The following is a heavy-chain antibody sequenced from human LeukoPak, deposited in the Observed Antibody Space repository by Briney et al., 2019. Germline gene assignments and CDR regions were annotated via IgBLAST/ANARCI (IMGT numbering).Heavy chain of an antibody. J-gene: IGHJ5*02. Sequence: SEPLSLTCAVYGGSFSGYYWSWIRQPPGKGLEWIGEINHSGSTNYNPSLKSRVTISVDTSKNQFSLKLSSVTAADTAVYYCARGRGSGWYNWFDPWGQGTLVTVSS. CDR2: INHSGST. D-gene: IGHD6-19*01. V-gene: IGHV4-34*01. CDR3: ARGRGSGWYNWFDP. CDR1: GGSFSGYY.